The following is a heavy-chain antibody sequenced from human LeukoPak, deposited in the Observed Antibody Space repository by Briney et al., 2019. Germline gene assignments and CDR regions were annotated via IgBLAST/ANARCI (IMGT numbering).Heavy chain of an antibody. J-gene: IGHJ6*04. CDR3: ARERGYYYGSWDLMDV. CDR2: IYYSGST. D-gene: IGHD3-10*01. Sequence: SETLSLTCTVSGGSISSYYWSWIRQPPGKGLEYIGYIYYSGSTNYNPSLKSRVTISVDTSKNQFSLKLSSVTAADTAVYYCARERGYYYGSWDLMDVWGKGTTVTVSS. CDR1: GGSISSYY. V-gene: IGHV4-59*01.